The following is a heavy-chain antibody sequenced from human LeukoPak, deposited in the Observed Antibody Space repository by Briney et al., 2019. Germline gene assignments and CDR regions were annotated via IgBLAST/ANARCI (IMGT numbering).Heavy chain of an antibody. D-gene: IGHD3-22*01. CDR1: GFTFDDYA. CDR2: ISWNSGSI. CDR3: AKDYGYYDSSGYYDFDY. Sequence: GGSLRLSCAASGFTFDDYAMHWVRQAPGKGLEWVSGISWNSGSIGYADSVKGRFTISRDNAKNSLYLQMNSLRAEDTALYYCAKDYGYYDSSGYYDFDYWGQGTLVTVSS. J-gene: IGHJ4*02. V-gene: IGHV3-9*01.